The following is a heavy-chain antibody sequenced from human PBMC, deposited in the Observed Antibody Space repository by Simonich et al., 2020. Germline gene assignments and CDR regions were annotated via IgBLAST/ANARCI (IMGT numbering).Heavy chain of an antibody. J-gene: IGHJ6*03. CDR1: GGSISSYY. V-gene: IGHV4-59*12. D-gene: IGHD2-2*01. CDR2: IYYSGRT. CDR3: ARGGRYCSSTSCYYYNYYMDV. Sequence: QVQLQESGPGLVKPSETLSLTCTVSGGSISSYYWSWIRQPPGKGLEWIGYIYYSGRTNYNPSLKSRATISVDTSKNQFSLKLSSGTAADTAVYYCARGGRYCSSTSCYYYNYYMDVWGKGTTVTVSS.